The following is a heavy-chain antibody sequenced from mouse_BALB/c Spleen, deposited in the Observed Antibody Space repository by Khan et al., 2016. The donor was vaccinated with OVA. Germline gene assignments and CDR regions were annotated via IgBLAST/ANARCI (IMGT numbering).Heavy chain of an antibody. CDR3: AREGAVYRFDH. J-gene: IGHJ2*01. CDR2: IYPGTDNS. Sequence: QVQLKESGAELVRPGASVKLSCKTSGYIFTSYWIHWVKQRPGQGLEWIARIYPGTDNSYYNEKFKDKATLTADKSSSTAYMQLSSLKSEDSDVYFCAREGAVYRFDHWGQGTTLTVSS. D-gene: IGHD3-3*01. V-gene: IGHV1-76*01. CDR1: GYIFTSYW.